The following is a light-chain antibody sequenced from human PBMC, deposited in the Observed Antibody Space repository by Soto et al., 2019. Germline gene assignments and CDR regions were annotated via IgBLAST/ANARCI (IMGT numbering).Light chain of an antibody. Sequence: DIQMTQSPSSVSASVGDRVTITCRASQTINSWLAWYQQKPGKAPKLLIYKASALRTGVPSRFSGSGSGTEFTLTISSLQPDDYATYYCQQYNSYSYTFGQGTKLEIK. V-gene: IGKV1-5*03. J-gene: IGKJ2*01. CDR3: QQYNSYSYT. CDR1: QTINSW. CDR2: KAS.